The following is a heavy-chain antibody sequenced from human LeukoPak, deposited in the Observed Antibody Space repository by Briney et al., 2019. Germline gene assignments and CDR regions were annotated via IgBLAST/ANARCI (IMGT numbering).Heavy chain of an antibody. V-gene: IGHV1-69*04. J-gene: IGHJ4*02. CDR3: AREGSPNSSGWHTEFDY. D-gene: IGHD6-19*01. CDR2: IIPILGIA. CDR1: GGTFSSYA. Sequence: GASVKVSCKASGGTFSSYAISWVRQAPGQGLEWMGRIIPILGIANYAQKFQGRVTITADKSTSTAYMELSSLRSEDTAVYYCAREGSPNSSGWHTEFDYWGQGTLVTVSS.